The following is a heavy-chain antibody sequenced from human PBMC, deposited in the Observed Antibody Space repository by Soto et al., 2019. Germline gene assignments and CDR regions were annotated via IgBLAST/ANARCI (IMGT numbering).Heavy chain of an antibody. V-gene: IGHV4-4*07. D-gene: IGHD3-22*01. J-gene: IGHJ6*02. CDR2: IYTSGST. CDR3: AREGGYFDSSGSGVYHYHGVDV. Sequence: QVQLQESGPGLVKPSETLSLTCTVSGGSISTYFWSWIRQPAGGGREGCGRIYTSGSTNYNPSLKSRVTMSLDTSRNQFSLKLSSVTAADTAVYYCAREGGYFDSSGSGVYHYHGVDVWGQGTTVTVSS. CDR1: GGSISTYF.